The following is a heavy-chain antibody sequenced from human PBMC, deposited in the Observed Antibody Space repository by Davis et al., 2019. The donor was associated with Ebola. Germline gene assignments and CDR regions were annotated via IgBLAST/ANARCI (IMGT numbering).Heavy chain of an antibody. CDR1: GGSISSSSYY. J-gene: IGHJ4*02. D-gene: IGHD6-19*01. CDR2: IYYSGST. V-gene: IGHV4-39*07. CDR3: ARGWDSSGWKD. Sequence: SETLSLTCTVSGGSISSSSYYWGWIRQPPGKGLEWIGSIYYSGSTNYSPSLKSRVTISADTSKNQFSLRLKSVTAADTAMYYCARGWDSSGWKDWGQGTLVTVSS.